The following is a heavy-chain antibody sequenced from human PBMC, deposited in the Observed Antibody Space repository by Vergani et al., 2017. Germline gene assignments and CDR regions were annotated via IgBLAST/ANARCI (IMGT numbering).Heavy chain of an antibody. V-gene: IGHV3-23*01. CDR1: GFTFSSSA. Sequence: EVQLLESGGGLVQPGGSLRLSCAASGFTFSSSALSWVRQAPGKGLEWVSAISGSGGSTYYADSVQRRFTISRDNSKDTLYLQMNSLRAEDTAVYYCAKVGQDGWGSGWYHDYWGQGTLVTVSS. CDR2: ISGSGGST. D-gene: IGHD6-19*01. CDR3: AKVGQDGWGSGWYHDY. J-gene: IGHJ4*02.